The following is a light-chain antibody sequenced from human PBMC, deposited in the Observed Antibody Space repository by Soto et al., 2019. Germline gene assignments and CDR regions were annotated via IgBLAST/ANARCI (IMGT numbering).Light chain of an antibody. J-gene: IGLJ1*01. CDR1: SSDIGAYDH. CDR3: ISYTVSRSYV. V-gene: IGLV2-14*01. Sequence: QSALTQPASVSGSPGQSITISCSGTSSDIGAYDHVAWFQQFPGKTPQLIIYSVSNRPSGVSYRFSGSKSGNTASLTISGLQAEDEADYYCISYTVSRSYVFATGTKLTVL. CDR2: SVS.